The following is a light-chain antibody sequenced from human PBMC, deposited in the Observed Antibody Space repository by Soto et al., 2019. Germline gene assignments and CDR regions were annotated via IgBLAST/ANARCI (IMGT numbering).Light chain of an antibody. J-gene: IGKJ4*01. Sequence: EIVLTQSPATRSLSPGERATLSCRASQSVSSYLAWYQQKPGQAPRLLIYDASNRATGIPARFSGSGSGTDFILTISSLEPEDFAGYYCQQRSNWPPLTFGGGTKVEIK. V-gene: IGKV3-11*01. CDR1: QSVSSY. CDR2: DAS. CDR3: QQRSNWPPLT.